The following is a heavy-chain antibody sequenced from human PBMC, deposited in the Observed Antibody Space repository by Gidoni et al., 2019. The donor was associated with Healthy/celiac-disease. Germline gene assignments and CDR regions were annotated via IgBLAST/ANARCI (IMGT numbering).Heavy chain of an antibody. CDR3: ARARTRYYYMDV. CDR2: IYYSGST. J-gene: IGHJ6*03. V-gene: IGHV4-59*01. CDR1: AGSISSYY. Sequence: QVQLPESGPGLVKPSETLSLTCPVTAGSISSYYWSWIRHPPGKGREWIGYIYYSGSTNYNPSLKSRVTISVDTSKNQFSLKLSSVTAADTAVYYCARARTRYYYMDVWGKGTTVTVSS.